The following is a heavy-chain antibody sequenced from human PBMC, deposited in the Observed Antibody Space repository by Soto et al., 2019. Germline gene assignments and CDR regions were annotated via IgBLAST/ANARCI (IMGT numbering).Heavy chain of an antibody. J-gene: IGHJ4*01. CDR3: ARDVDTASVHNCDY. Sequence: QVQLVQSGAEVKKPGASVKVSCKASGYTFTSYGISWVRQAPGQGLEWMGWISAYNGNTNYAQKLQGRVTMTPDTSMRTALMELRSLRSDDTAVYYCARDVDTASVHNCDYWGHGTLVTVSS. CDR2: ISAYNGNT. V-gene: IGHV1-18*01. D-gene: IGHD5-18*01. CDR1: GYTFTSYG.